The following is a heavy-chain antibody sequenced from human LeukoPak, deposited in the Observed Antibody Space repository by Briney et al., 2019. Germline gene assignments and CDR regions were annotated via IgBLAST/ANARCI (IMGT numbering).Heavy chain of an antibody. V-gene: IGHV4-61*03. D-gene: IGHD2-15*01. Sequence: PSQTLSLTCTVSGDSISSGDYYWSWIRQPPGKGLEWIGYVYYSGSTNYNPSLKSRVTISVDTSKNHFSLKLSSVTAADTAIYYCARGSGGSWGPGWFDPWGQGTLVIVSS. CDR1: GDSISSGDYY. J-gene: IGHJ5*02. CDR3: ARGSGGSWGPGWFDP. CDR2: VYYSGST.